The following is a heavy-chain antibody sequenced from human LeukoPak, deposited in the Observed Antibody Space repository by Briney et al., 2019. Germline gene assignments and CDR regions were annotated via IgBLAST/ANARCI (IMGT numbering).Heavy chain of an antibody. V-gene: IGHV4-34*01. CDR2: IYHSGST. CDR1: GGSFSGYY. J-gene: IGHJ5*02. CDR3: ARGLGENWFDP. Sequence: SETLSLTCAVYGGSFSGYYWSWIRQPPGKGLEWIGEIYHSGSTNYNPSLKSRVTISVDKSKNQFSLKLSSVTAADTAVYYCARGLGENWFDPWGQGTLVTVSS.